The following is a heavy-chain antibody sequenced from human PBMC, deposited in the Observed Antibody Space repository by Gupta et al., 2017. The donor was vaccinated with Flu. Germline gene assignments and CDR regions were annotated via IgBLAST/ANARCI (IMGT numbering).Heavy chain of an antibody. D-gene: IGHD6-19*01. CDR1: GNFIRRGYY. CDR2: IFHSGST. CDR3: VREGEAVAYY. J-gene: IGHJ4*02. V-gene: IGHV4-38-2*02. Sequence: QVQLQESGPGLVKPSDTLSLTCSVSGNFIRRGYYWGWIRQPPGKGLEWIGSIFHSGSTFYNASLKSRVTMSVDTTKNEFSLKLTSVTAADTATYYCVREGEAVAYYWGQGMLVIVSS.